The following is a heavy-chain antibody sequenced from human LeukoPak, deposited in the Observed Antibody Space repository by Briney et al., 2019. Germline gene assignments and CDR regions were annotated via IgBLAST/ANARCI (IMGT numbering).Heavy chain of an antibody. CDR2: INHSGST. J-gene: IGHJ6*03. D-gene: IGHD6-19*01. CDR1: GGSFSGYY. V-gene: IGHV4-34*01. CDR3: ARESLRQQWLVRREEYYYMDV. Sequence: SETLSLTCAVYGGSFSGYYWSWIRQPPGKGLEWIGEINHSGSTNYNPSLKSRVTISVDTSKNQFSLKLRSVTAADTAVYYCARESLRQQWLVRREEYYYMDVWGKGTTVTISS.